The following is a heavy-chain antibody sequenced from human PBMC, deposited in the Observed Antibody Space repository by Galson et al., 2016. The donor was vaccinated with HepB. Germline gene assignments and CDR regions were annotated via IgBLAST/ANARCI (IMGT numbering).Heavy chain of an antibody. D-gene: IGHD3-22*01. V-gene: IGHV1-3*01. CDR3: AVALPSYFVSPMMSYYYYAMDV. CDR2: INAGNGNT. J-gene: IGHJ6*02. Sequence: SVKVSCKASGYTFTDFAIHWVRQAPGQRLEWMGWINAGNGNTKYSQKFKGRVAITRDTSASTADMEMRSLTSEDTAVYYCAVALPSYFVSPMMSYYYYAMDVWGQGTTVTVSS. CDR1: GYTFTDFA.